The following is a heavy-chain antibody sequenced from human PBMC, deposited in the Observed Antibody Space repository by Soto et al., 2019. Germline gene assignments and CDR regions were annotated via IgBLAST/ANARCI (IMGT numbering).Heavy chain of an antibody. CDR2: IIPILGIA. Sequence: QVQLVQSGAEVKKPGSSVKVSCKASGGTVSSYTISWVRQAPGQGLEWMGRIIPILGIANYAQKFQGRVTITADKSXTTAYMELSSLRSEDTAVYYCARERDYYGSGSHFDYWGQGTLVTVSS. CDR3: ARERDYYGSGSHFDY. D-gene: IGHD3-10*01. J-gene: IGHJ4*02. CDR1: GGTVSSYT. V-gene: IGHV1-69*08.